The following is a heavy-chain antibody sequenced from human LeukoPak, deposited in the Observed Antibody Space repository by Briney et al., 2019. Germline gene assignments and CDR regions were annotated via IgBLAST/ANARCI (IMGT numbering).Heavy chain of an antibody. CDR3: ARKYSSSWSEDY. CDR2: INHSGST. D-gene: IGHD6-13*01. J-gene: IGHJ4*02. Sequence: SETLSLTCAVYGGSFSGYYWSWIRQPPGKGLEWIGEINHSGSTNYNQSLKSRVTISVDTSKNQFSLKLSSVTAADTAVYYCARKYSSSWSEDYWGQGTLVTVSS. V-gene: IGHV4-34*01. CDR1: GGSFSGYY.